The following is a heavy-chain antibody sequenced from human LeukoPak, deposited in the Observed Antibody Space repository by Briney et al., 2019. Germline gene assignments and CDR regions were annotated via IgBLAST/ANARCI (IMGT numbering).Heavy chain of an antibody. V-gene: IGHV1-2*02. D-gene: IGHD3-9*01. CDR3: ARVLRYYDILSKPFDY. CDR2: INPNSGGT. Sequence: ASVKVSCKASGYTFAGYYMHWVRQAPGQGLEWMGWINPNSGGTNYAQKFQGRVTMTRDTSINTAYMELSRLRSDDTAVYYCARVLRYYDILSKPFDYWGQGTLVTVSS. CDR1: GYTFAGYY. J-gene: IGHJ4*02.